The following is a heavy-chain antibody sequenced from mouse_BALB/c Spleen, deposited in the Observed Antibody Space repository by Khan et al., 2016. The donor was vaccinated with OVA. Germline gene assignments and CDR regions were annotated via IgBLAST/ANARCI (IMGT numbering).Heavy chain of an antibody. CDR3: SGGREGNGFAY. J-gene: IGHJ3*01. CDR1: GYTFTDFT. V-gene: IGHV1S137*01. Sequence: QVQLKQSGAELVRPGVSVKISCKGSGYTFTDFTMHWVKQSHAMSLEWIGVISTYYGDATYNQKFKDKATMTVDKSSSTAYMELARLTSEDSAIYYCSGGREGNGFAYWGQGTLVTVSA. CDR2: ISTYYGDA.